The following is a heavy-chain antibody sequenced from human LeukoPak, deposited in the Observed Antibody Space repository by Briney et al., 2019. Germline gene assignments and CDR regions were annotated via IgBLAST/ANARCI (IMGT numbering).Heavy chain of an antibody. J-gene: IGHJ4*02. V-gene: IGHV4-4*07. D-gene: IGHD6-19*01. CDR1: GGSISNYH. Sequence: KPSETLSLTCTVSGGSISNYHWSWIRQPAGKGLEWIGQIHTSGSTNYNPPLKSRVTMSIDTPENQLSLTITSVTAADTAVYYCARRDVSSGWSFDYWGQGTLVTVSS. CDR2: IHTSGST. CDR3: ARRDVSSGWSFDY.